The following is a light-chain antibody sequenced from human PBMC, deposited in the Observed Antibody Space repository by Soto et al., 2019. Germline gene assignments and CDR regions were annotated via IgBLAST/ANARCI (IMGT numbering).Light chain of an antibody. J-gene: IGKJ1*01. CDR1: QSISSW. V-gene: IGKV1-5*01. CDR2: DAS. Sequence: DIQMTQSPSTLSPCVGDRVTITCRASQSISSWLAWYQQKPGKAPKLLIYDASSLESGVPSRFSGSGSGTEFTLTISSLQPDDFATYYCQQYNSYSGTFGQGTKVDI. CDR3: QQYNSYSGT.